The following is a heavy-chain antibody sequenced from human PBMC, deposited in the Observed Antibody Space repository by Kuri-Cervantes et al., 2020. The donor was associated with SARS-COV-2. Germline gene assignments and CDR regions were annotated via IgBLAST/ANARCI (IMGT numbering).Heavy chain of an antibody. CDR2: ISYDGSNK. J-gene: IGHJ6*03. CDR1: GFTFSSYG. CDR3: AKGPLGYYYYYMDV. Sequence: LSLTCAASGFTFSSYGMHWVRQAPGKGLEWVAVISYDGSNKYYADSVKGRFTISRDNSKNTLYLQMNSLRAEDTAVYYCAKGPLGYYYYYMDVWGKGTTVTVSS. D-gene: IGHD1-14*01. V-gene: IGHV3-30*19.